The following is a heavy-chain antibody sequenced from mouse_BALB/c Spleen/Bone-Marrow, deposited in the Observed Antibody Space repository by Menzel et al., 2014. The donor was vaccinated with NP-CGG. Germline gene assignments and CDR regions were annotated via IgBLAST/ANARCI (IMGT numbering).Heavy chain of an antibody. J-gene: IGHJ2*01. CDR3: ASTAGTQYDYFAY. V-gene: IGHV1-67*01. Sequence: VQLQESGPELVRPGVSVKTSCKGFGYTFXGYAIHWVKQSHAKTLEWIGVISSYSGNTNYNQKFKGRATMTVDKSSSTAYMELARLTSEDSAIYYCASTAGTQYDYFAYWGQGTTLTVSS. D-gene: IGHD1-2*01. CDR1: GYTFXGYA. CDR2: ISSYSGNT.